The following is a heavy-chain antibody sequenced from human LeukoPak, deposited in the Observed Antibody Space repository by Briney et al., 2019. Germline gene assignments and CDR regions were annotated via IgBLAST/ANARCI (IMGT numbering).Heavy chain of an antibody. CDR2: IHYSGST. J-gene: IGHJ4*02. CDR3: ARHGNDYGDCWFDY. V-gene: IGHV4-59*08. Sequence: SETLSLTCSVSGASISSHYWSWIRQPPGKGLEWIGYIHYSGSTNCNPSLKSRVTISLDTSKNQFSLKVTSVTAADTAVYYCARHGNDYGDCWFDYWGLGNLVIVSS. CDR1: GASISSHY. D-gene: IGHD4-17*01.